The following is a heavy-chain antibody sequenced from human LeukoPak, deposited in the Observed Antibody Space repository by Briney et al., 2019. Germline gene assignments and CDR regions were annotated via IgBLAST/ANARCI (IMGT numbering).Heavy chain of an antibody. CDR2: IIPILGIA. J-gene: IGHJ4*02. CDR1: GGTFSSYA. Sequence: SSVKVSCKASGGTFSSYAISWVRQAPGQGLEWMGRIIPILGIANYAQKFQGRVTITADKSTSTAYMELSSLRSEDTAVYYCARATDNYSNDYWGQGTLATVSS. V-gene: IGHV1-69*04. CDR3: ARATDNYSNDY. D-gene: IGHD4-11*01.